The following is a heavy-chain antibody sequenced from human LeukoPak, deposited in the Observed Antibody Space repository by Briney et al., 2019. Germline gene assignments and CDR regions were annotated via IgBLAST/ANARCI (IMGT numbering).Heavy chain of an antibody. CDR2: IGGRGDGI. J-gene: IGHJ4*02. CDR3: AREIPGRIAADC. V-gene: IGHV3-48*01. Sequence: PGGSLRLSCAASGFTFSDYSMSWVRQAPGKGLEWISYIGGRGDGISYADSVKGRFTISRDNAKNSLFLQMNRLRGEDTAIYFCAREIPGRIAADCWGQGTLVTVSS. CDR1: GFTFSDYS. D-gene: IGHD2-15*01.